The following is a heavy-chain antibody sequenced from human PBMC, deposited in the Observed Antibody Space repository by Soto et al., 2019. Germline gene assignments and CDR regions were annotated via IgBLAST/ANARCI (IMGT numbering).Heavy chain of an antibody. D-gene: IGHD2-21*02. J-gene: IGHJ3*02. CDR1: GGSISSSSYC. CDR2: IYYSGST. Sequence: KTSETLSLTCTVSGGSISSSSYCWGWIRQPPGRGLEWIGSIYYSGSTYYNPSVKSRVTISVDTPKNQFSLKLSSVTAADTAVYYCARHVVVTAHDAFDIWGQGTMVTVSS. V-gene: IGHV4-39*01. CDR3: ARHVVVTAHDAFDI.